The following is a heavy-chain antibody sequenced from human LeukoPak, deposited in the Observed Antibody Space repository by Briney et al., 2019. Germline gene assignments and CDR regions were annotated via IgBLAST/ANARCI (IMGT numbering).Heavy chain of an antibody. J-gene: IGHJ4*02. CDR2: IIPILGIA. Sequence: SVKVSCKASGGTFSSYAISWVRQAPGQGLEWMGRIIPILGIANYAQKFQGRVTITADKSTSTAYMELSSLRSEDTAEYYCASPAYCGGDCYSVGYFDYWGQGTLVTVSS. CDR1: GGTFSSYA. V-gene: IGHV1-69*04. D-gene: IGHD2-21*02. CDR3: ASPAYCGGDCYSVGYFDY.